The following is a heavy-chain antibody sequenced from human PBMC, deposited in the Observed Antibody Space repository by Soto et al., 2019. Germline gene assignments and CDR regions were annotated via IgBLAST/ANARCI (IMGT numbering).Heavy chain of an antibody. CDR2: IYHSGAT. V-gene: IGHV4-4*02. J-gene: IGHJ4*02. CDR1: GDSISSSNR. Sequence: QVQLQESGPGLVKPSGTLSLTCAVSGDSISSSNRWSWVRQAPGKGLEWIGEIYHSGATTYNPSRKSRATISVDPSKNHFSLKLTSVTAADTAVYFCARDLGTGTDFWGRGTLVTVAS. CDR3: ARDLGTGTDF. D-gene: IGHD1-1*01.